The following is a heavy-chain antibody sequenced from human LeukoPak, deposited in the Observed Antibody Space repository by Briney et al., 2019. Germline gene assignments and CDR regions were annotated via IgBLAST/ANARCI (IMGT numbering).Heavy chain of an antibody. CDR1: GFTFSSYE. D-gene: IGHD3-3*01. V-gene: IGHV3-48*03. Sequence: PGGSLRLSCAASGFTFSSYEMNWVRQAPGKGLEWVSYISSSGSTIYYADSVKGRFTISRDNAKNSLYLQMNSLRAEDTAVYYCARLGFSTQYYYYYYYMDVWGKGTTVTVSS. CDR2: ISSSGSTI. J-gene: IGHJ6*03. CDR3: ARLGFSTQYYYYYYYMDV.